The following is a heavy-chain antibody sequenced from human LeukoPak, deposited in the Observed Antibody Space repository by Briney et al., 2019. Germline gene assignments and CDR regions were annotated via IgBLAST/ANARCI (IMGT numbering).Heavy chain of an antibody. V-gene: IGHV4-61*02. J-gene: IGHJ5*02. CDR2: IYTSGST. CDR3: ARDHRYCSSTSCFRRGYNWFDP. Sequence: SQTLSLTCTVSGGSISSGSYYWSWIRQPAGKGLERIGRIYTSGSTNYNPSLKSRVTISVDTSKNQFSLKLSSVTAADTAVYYCARDHRYCSSTSCFRRGYNWFDPWGQGTLVTVSS. CDR1: GGSISSGSYY. D-gene: IGHD2-2*01.